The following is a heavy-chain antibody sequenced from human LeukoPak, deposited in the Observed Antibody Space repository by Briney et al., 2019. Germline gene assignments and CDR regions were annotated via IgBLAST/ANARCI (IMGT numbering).Heavy chain of an antibody. J-gene: IGHJ3*02. CDR1: GDSVSSKSAA. V-gene: IGHV6-1*01. CDR3: ARSHGHTLWWCPPLAFDI. Sequence: SQTLSLTCAISGDSVSSKSAAWNWIRQSPSRGLEWLGRTYYRSKWYDDYAVFVKSRITINPDTSKNQFSLKLSSVTAADTAVYYCARSHGHTLWWCPPLAFDIWGQGTMVTVSS. CDR2: TYYRSKWYD. D-gene: IGHD2-21*01.